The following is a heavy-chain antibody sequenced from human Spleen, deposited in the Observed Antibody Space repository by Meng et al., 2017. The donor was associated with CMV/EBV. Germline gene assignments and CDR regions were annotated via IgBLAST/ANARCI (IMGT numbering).Heavy chain of an antibody. CDR2: ISAWNGSA. CDR1: GYTFTSDG. V-gene: IGHV1-18*01. D-gene: IGHD2-2*01. Sequence: ASVKVSCKASGYTFTSDGISWLRQAPGQGLEWMGCISAWNGSAKNAQKFQGRVTMTTDTSTRPTGTACMELRGLTSDDAAMYCCARDHCSSTSCYYYYGMDVWGQGTTVTVSS. J-gene: IGHJ6*02. CDR3: ARDHCSSTSCYYYYGMDV.